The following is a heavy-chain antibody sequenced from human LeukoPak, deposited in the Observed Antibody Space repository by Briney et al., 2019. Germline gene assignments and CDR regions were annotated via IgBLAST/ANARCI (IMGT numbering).Heavy chain of an antibody. CDR1: GGSISTSSYY. D-gene: IGHD5-18*01. CDR3: ARGGYSYGLSYYYYYYMDV. V-gene: IGHV4-39*07. J-gene: IGHJ6*03. CDR2: IFYSGST. Sequence: SETLSLTCTVSGGSISTSSYYWGWVRQPPGKGLEWIGNIFYSGSTYYNPSLKSRVTISVDTSKNQFSLKLSSVTAADTAVYYCARGGYSYGLSYYYYYYMDVWGKGTTVTVSS.